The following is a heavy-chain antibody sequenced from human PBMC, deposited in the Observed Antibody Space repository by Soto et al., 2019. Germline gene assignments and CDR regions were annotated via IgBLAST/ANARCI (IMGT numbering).Heavy chain of an antibody. CDR3: ARQRPTDGRWEFANYYGMDV. J-gene: IGHJ6*02. Sequence: PSETLSLTCAVYGGFFSAYYWSWVRQPPGKGLEWIGEIIHSESTKYNPSLKSRVTTSVDTSKNQFSLKLSSVTAADTAVYYCARQRPTDGRWEFANYYGMDVWGQGTPVTVSS. CDR1: GGFFSAYY. D-gene: IGHD1-26*01. CDR2: IIHSEST. V-gene: IGHV4-34*12.